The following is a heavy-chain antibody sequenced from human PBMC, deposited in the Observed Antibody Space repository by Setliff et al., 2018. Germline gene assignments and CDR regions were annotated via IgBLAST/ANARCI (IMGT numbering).Heavy chain of an antibody. Sequence: PSETLSLTCTVSGGSISSSSYYWGWIRQPPGKGLEWIGSIYYSGSTYYNPSLKSRVTISVDTSKNQFSLKLSSVTAADTAVYYCARRGRGSSWFDTLFDYWGQGTLVTVPQ. V-gene: IGHV4-39*01. D-gene: IGHD6-13*01. CDR1: GGSISSSSYY. CDR2: IYYSGST. CDR3: ARRGRGSSWFDTLFDY. J-gene: IGHJ4*02.